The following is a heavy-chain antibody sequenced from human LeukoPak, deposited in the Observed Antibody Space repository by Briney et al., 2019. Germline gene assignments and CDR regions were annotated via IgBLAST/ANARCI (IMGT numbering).Heavy chain of an antibody. D-gene: IGHD6-13*01. CDR3: ARGLNIAAVGTPWMDP. J-gene: IGHJ5*02. Sequence: PGGSLRLSCATSGFTFRSYEMNWVRQAPGKGPEWASYISSSGSTTYFADSVKGRFNISRDNGKNSLYLQMNRLRAEDTGVYYCARGLNIAAVGTPWMDPWGQGTLVVVSS. V-gene: IGHV3-48*03. CDR2: ISSSGSTT. CDR1: GFTFRSYE.